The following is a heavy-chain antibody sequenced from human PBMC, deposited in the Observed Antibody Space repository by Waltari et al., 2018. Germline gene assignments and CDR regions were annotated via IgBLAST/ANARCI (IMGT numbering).Heavy chain of an antibody. CDR1: GFVFRTNA. CDR2: IGSGGET. CDR3: AKDLYWWTAADY. V-gene: IGHV3-23*01. D-gene: IGHD6-13*01. J-gene: IGHJ4*02. Sequence: EVQLLESGGGLIQPGGSLRLSCAASGFVFRTNAMSWVRHSPGKGLEWVSGIGSGGETHYTDSVKGRFTISRDNSKSSLYLQMNSLRAEDTAVYYCAKDLYWWTAADYWGQGILVTVSS.